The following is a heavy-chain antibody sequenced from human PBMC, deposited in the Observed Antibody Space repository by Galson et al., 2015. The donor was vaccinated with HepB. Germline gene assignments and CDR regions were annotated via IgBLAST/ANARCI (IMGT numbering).Heavy chain of an antibody. CDR2: ISSSGGST. CDR1: GFTFSNYA. D-gene: IGHD3-10*01. Sequence: LRLSCAASGFTFSNYAMSWVRQAPGEGLEWVSAISSSGGSTYSADSVKGRFTISRDNSRNTLYLQMNSLRAEDTAVYYCAKVFGSGSDYFPDYWGQGTLVTVSS. J-gene: IGHJ4*02. CDR3: AKVFGSGSDYFPDY. V-gene: IGHV3-23*01.